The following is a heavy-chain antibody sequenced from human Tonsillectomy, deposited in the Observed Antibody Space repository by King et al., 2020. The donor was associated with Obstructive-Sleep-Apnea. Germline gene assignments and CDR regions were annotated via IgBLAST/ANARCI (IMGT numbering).Heavy chain of an antibody. CDR2: ISGYNSKT. CDR3: ARTNYDILTGSYGVGYGMDV. CDR1: GYTFTAYG. D-gene: IGHD3-9*01. Sequence: VQLVQSGGEVKKPGASVKVSCKASGYTFTAYGISWVRQAPGQGLEWLGWISGYNSKTNYAQKFLGRVILTTDTSTSTAYMELRSLTSDDTAFYYCARTNYDILTGSYGVGYGMDVWGQGTTVTVSS. J-gene: IGHJ6*02. V-gene: IGHV1-18*01.